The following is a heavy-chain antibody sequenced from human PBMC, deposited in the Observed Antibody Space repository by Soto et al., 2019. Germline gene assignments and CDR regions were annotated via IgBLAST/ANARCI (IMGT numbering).Heavy chain of an antibody. D-gene: IGHD3-10*01. CDR3: ASSAGPPGDFVYYNGRGV. CDR1: GASIRSYY. J-gene: IGHJ6*04. V-gene: IGHV4-4*08. Sequence: SETMSRTCSVSGASIRSYYWHWIRQPPGKGLERIGYPYTTDYTRYSSARTRRVTITVGTGNSQFYLRFNSVTATNTALYYCASSAGPPGDFVYYNGRGVCRRVNTGTFSS. CDR2: PYTTDYT.